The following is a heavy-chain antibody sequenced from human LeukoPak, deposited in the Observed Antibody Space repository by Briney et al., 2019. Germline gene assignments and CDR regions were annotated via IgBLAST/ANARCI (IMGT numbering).Heavy chain of an antibody. CDR3: ARDICSSTSCYYVNDAFDT. V-gene: IGHV4-4*07. CDR2: IYTSGST. D-gene: IGHD2-2*01. CDR1: GGSISSYY. Sequence: SETLSLTCTVSGGSISSYYWSWIRQPAGKGLEWIGRIYTSGSTNYNPSLKSRVTMSVDTSMNQFSLKLSSVTAADTAVYYCARDICSSTSCYYVNDAFDTWGQGTMVTVSS. J-gene: IGHJ3*02.